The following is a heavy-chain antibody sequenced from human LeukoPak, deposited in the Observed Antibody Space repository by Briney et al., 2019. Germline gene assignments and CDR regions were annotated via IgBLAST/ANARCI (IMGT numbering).Heavy chain of an antibody. J-gene: IGHJ6*02. D-gene: IGHD5-18*01. CDR3: ARGPQLWLGEGDYYYHGMDV. CDR2: IYHSGSGST. V-gene: IGHV4-30-2*01. Sequence: SETLSLTCTVSGGSISSGGHSWSWIRQPPGKGLEWIGYIYHSGSGSTYYNPSLKSRVTISIDKSKNQFSLKLNSVTPEDTAVYYCARGPQLWLGEGDYYYHGMDVWGQGTTVTVSS. CDR1: GGSISSGGHS.